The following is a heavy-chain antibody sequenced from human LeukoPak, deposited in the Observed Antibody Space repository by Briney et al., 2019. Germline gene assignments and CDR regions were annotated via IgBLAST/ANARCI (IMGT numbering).Heavy chain of an antibody. D-gene: IGHD3-10*01. V-gene: IGHV3-74*01. CDR2: INSDGSST. Sequence: GGSLRLSCAASGFTFSSYWMHWVRQAPGKGLVWVSRINSDGSSTSYADSVKGRFTISRDNAKNTLYLQMNSLRAEDTAVYYCAKEKAFTMLIHWGQGTLVTVSS. J-gene: IGHJ4*02. CDR1: GFTFSSYW. CDR3: AKEKAFTMLIH.